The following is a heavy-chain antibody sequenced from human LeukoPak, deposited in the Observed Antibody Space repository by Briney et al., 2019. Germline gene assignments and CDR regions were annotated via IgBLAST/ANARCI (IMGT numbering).Heavy chain of an antibody. CDR1: GFTFSRYT. CDR3: ARRVFYGSGNYPYYFDY. Sequence: GGSLRLSCAASGFTFSRYTMNWVRQAPGKGLEWVSYVSSSGSTIYYADSVKGRFTISRDNAKNSLYLQMNSLRADDTAVYYCARRVFYGSGNYPYYFDYWGQGTLVTVSS. J-gene: IGHJ4*02. D-gene: IGHD3-10*01. V-gene: IGHV3-48*04. CDR2: VSSSGSTI.